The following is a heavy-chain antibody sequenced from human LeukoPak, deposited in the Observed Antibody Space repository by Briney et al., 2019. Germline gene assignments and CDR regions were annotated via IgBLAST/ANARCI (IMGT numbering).Heavy chain of an antibody. CDR3: ARVFVLVVPAATTHDYFDY. D-gene: IGHD2-2*01. CDR1: GYTFTNYG. Sequence: VASVKVSCKASGYTFTNYGIGWVRQAPGQGLEWMGWISAYNGNTNYAQKLQGRVTMTTDTSTSTAYMELRSLRSDDTAVYYCARVFVLVVPAATTHDYFDYWGQGTLVTVSS. V-gene: IGHV1-18*01. CDR2: ISAYNGNT. J-gene: IGHJ4*02.